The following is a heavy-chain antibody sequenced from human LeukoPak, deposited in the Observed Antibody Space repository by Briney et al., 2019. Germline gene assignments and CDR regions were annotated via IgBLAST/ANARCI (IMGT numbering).Heavy chain of an antibody. V-gene: IGHV3-13*01. Sequence: GGPLTLPWAPSGCTSSSYDMQWSGKATGKGLNWVSAIGPAGDTYYPGPVKGRFTISRENAKNSLYLQMNSLRAGDTAVYYCARAYRVRFQPLLYFDYWGQGTLVTVSS. D-gene: IGHD2-8*01. CDR1: GCTSSSYD. CDR3: ARAYRVRFQPLLYFDY. J-gene: IGHJ4*02. CDR2: IGPAGDT.